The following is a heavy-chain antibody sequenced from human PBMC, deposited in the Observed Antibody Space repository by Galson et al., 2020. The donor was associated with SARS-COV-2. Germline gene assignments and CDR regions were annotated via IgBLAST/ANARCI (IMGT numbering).Heavy chain of an antibody. CDR3: ARSGWFASYFDY. J-gene: IGHJ4*02. CDR1: GGSISGSSYY. V-gene: IGHV4-39*07. CDR2: IYYDGRT. Sequence: SETLSLTCNVSGGSISGSSYYWGWIRQPPGKGLEWIGSIYYDGRTLYNPSLNSRVTILVVASKTQFSLSLSSVTAADTAVYYCARSGWFASYFDYWGQGTLVTVSS. D-gene: IGHD6-19*01.